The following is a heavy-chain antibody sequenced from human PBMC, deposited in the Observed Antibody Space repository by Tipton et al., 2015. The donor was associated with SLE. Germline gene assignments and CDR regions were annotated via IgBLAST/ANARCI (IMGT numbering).Heavy chain of an antibody. Sequence: PSLTCAVYGGSFSGYYWSWIRQPPGKGLEWIWEISHSGNTNYNPSLKSRVTISVDPSKNQFSLKLSSVTAADTAVYYCARRGGWAHYYYYGMDVWGQGTTVTV. CDR2: ISHSGNT. D-gene: IGHD6-19*01. V-gene: IGHV4-34*01. CDR1: GGSFSGYY. CDR3: ARRGGWAHYYYYGMDV. J-gene: IGHJ6*02.